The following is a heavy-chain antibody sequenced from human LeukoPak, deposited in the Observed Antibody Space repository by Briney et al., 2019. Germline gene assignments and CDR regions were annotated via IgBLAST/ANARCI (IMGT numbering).Heavy chain of an antibody. Sequence: PSETLSRTCTVSGGSISSSSYYWGWIRQPPGKGLEWIGSIYYSGSTYYNPSLKSRVTISVDTSKNQFSLKLSSVTAADTAVYYCARRGHGNSSSWYRGWARGQDWFDPWGQGTLVTVSS. V-gene: IGHV4-39*01. CDR3: ARRGHGNSSSWYRGWARGQDWFDP. CDR1: GGSISSSSYY. CDR2: IYYSGST. D-gene: IGHD6-13*01. J-gene: IGHJ5*02.